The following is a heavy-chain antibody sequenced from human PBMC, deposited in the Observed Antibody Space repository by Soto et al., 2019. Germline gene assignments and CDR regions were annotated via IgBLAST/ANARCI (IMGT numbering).Heavy chain of an antibody. CDR2: ISYDGSNK. CDR3: AKALYGAGDYYYGMDV. Sequence: QVQLVESGGGVVQPGRSLRLSCAASGFTFSSYGMHWVRQAPGKGLEWVAVISYDGSNKYYADSVKGRFTISRDNSKNTLYLQMNSLRAEDTAVYYCAKALYGAGDYYYGMDVWGQGTTVTVSS. V-gene: IGHV3-30*18. CDR1: GFTFSSYG. D-gene: IGHD4-17*01. J-gene: IGHJ6*02.